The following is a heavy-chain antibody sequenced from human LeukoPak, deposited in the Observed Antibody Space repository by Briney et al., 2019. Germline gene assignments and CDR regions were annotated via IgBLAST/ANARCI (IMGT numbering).Heavy chain of an antibody. J-gene: IGHJ4*02. CDR2: ISGSGGNT. CDR3: AKDRRITMAGTVDYFDY. Sequence: GGSLRLSCAASGFTFNNYAMSWIRQAPEKGLELVSSISGSGGNTYYADSVKGRFTISRDNSKNTLYLQMNSLRAADTAVYYCAKDRRITMAGTVDYFDYWGQGTLVTVSS. CDR1: GFTFNNYA. D-gene: IGHD6-19*01. V-gene: IGHV3-23*01.